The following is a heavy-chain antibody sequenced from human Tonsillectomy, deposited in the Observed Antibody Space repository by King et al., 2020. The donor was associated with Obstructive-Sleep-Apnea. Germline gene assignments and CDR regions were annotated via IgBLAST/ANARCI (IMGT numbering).Heavy chain of an antibody. V-gene: IGHV4-4*07. J-gene: IGHJ4*02. CDR1: GGSISSYY. CDR2: IYTSGST. Sequence: VQLQESGPGVVKSSETLSLTCTVSGGSISSYYWSWIRQPAGKGLEYMGRIYTSGSTNYNPSLKSRVTMSVDTSKNQFSLKLSSVTAADTAVYYCARVRGYCSGGSCYSPGFFDYWGQGTLVTVSS. D-gene: IGHD2-15*01. CDR3: ARVRGYCSGGSCYSPGFFDY.